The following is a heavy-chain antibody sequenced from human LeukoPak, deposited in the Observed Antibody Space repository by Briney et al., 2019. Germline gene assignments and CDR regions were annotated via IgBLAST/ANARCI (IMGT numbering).Heavy chain of an antibody. CDR3: ARGRYCSADICTGGDSFDI. D-gene: IGHD2-15*01. J-gene: IGHJ3*02. CDR1: GGSISNYY. Sequence: SETLSLTCTVSGGSISNYYWSWIRQPAGKGLEWIGRKYARGSSNYNPPVQSRVTMSVDTSKNQFPLKLRSVTAADTAVYYCARGRYCSADICTGGDSFDIWGQGTMVSVSP. V-gene: IGHV4-4*07. CDR2: KYARGSS.